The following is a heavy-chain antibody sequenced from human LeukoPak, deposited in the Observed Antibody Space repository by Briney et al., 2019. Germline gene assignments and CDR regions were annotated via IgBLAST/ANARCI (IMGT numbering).Heavy chain of an antibody. D-gene: IGHD3-10*01. V-gene: IGHV3-33*01. Sequence: GGSLRLSCAASGFTFSSYSMHWVRQAPGKGLEWVAVIWYDGSNKYYADSVKGRFTISRDNSKNTLYLQMNSLRAEDTAVYYCARGPSMVRGVTAFDYWGQGTLVTVSS. CDR3: ARGPSMVRGVTAFDY. CDR2: IWYDGSNK. J-gene: IGHJ4*02. CDR1: GFTFSSYS.